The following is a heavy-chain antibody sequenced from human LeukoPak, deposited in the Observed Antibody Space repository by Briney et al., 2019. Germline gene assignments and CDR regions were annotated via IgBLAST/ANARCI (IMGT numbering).Heavy chain of an antibody. J-gene: IGHJ4*02. CDR1: EFTFSSYG. V-gene: IGHV3-33*01. D-gene: IGHD3-10*01. CDR3: ARHLAGSYKGGFDY. Sequence: PGRSLRLSCAASEFTFSSYGMHWVRQAAGKGLEWVAVTWFDGSNKYYADSVKGRFTISRDNSRNTLYLQMNSLGAEDTAVYYCARHLAGSYKGGFDYWGQGTLVTVSS. CDR2: TWFDGSNK.